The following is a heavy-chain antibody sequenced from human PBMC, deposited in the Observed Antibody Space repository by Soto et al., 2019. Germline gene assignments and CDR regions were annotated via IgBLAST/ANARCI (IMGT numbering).Heavy chain of an antibody. V-gene: IGHV4-31*03. CDR3: AGSTESSMFDY. D-gene: IGHD1-26*01. J-gene: IGHJ4*02. Sequence: PSETLSLTCSVSGGAFSVGGYYLSWIRQLPGKGLEWIGYIYHTGSTFCNPSLKSRVTILLDTSKSQFSLKLTSVTAADTAMYYCAGSTESSMFDYWGQGTVVTIFS. CDR2: IYHTGST. CDR1: GGAFSVGGYY.